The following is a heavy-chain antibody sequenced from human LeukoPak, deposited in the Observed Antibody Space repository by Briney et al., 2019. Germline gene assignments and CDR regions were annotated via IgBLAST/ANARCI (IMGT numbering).Heavy chain of an antibody. CDR3: ARLMITFGGVTDAFDI. CDR2: IYYTGST. V-gene: IGHV4-59*12. Sequence: SETLSLTCTVSGGSISRDYWSWIRQPPGKGLEWIGYIYYTGSTNYNPSLKSRVTISVDTSKNQFSLKLSSVTAADTAVYYCARLMITFGGVTDAFDIWGQGTMVTVSS. CDR1: GGSISRDY. J-gene: IGHJ3*02. D-gene: IGHD3-16*01.